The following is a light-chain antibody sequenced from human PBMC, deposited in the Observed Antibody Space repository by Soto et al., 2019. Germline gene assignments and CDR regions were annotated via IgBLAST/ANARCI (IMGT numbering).Light chain of an antibody. CDR2: GAS. CDR1: RGVSNS. J-gene: IGKJ1*01. CDR3: QQRSSWPPWT. Sequence: EIVLTQSPATLSLSPGERATLSCRASRGVSNSVAWYQQKPGQAPRLLVYGASTRATGIPARFSGSGSGTDFTLTISSLEPEDSAVYYCQQRSSWPPWTFGQGTKVDIK. V-gene: IGKV3-11*01.